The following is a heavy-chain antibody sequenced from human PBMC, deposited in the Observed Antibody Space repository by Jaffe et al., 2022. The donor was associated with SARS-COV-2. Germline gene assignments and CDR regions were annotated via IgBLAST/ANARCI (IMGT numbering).Heavy chain of an antibody. Sequence: QVQLQESGPGLVKPSETLSLTCTVSGGSISSYYWSWIRQPPGKGLEWIGYIYYSGSTNYNPSLKSRVTISVDTSKNQFSLKLSSVTAADTAVYYCARGGGGMLTAIPASPRYNWFDPWGQGTLVTVSS. CDR2: IYYSGST. J-gene: IGHJ5*02. CDR3: ARGGGGMLTAIPASPRYNWFDP. V-gene: IGHV4-59*01. D-gene: IGHD2-21*02. CDR1: GGSISSYY.